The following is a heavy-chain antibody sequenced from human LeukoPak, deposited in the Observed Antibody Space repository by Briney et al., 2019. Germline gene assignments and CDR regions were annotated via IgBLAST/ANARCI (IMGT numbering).Heavy chain of an antibody. D-gene: IGHD5-18*01. CDR1: GGSFSGYY. V-gene: IGHV4-34*01. J-gene: IGHJ4*02. CDR2: INHSGST. CDR3: ARGYSYGYYFDY. Sequence: SETLSLTCAVYGGSFSGYYWSWIRQPPGKGLEWIGEINHSGSTNYNPSLKSRVTISVYTSKNQFSLKLSSVTAADTAVYYCARGYSYGYYFDYWGQGTLVTVSS.